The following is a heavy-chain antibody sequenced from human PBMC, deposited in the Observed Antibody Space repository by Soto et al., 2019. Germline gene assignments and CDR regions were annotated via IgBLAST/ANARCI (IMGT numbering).Heavy chain of an antibody. CDR1: GFSVGRLF. Sequence: DVRLVESGGGLVQPGGSLRLSCTASGFSVGRLFMTWVRQAPGKGLEWVSVLSSDDNTYYADSVKGRFTISRDISKNTLFVEMKSLRAEDTDVYHCARDIFGGSYDFWHGGQGTLVTVSS. D-gene: IGHD3-3*01. J-gene: IGHJ4*02. V-gene: IGHV3-66*01. CDR2: LSSDDNT. CDR3: ARDIFGGSYDFWH.